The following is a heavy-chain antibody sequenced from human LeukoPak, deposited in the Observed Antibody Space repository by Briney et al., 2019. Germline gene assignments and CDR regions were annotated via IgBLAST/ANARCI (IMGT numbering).Heavy chain of an antibody. CDR1: GFTFSGSA. CDR3: TRLSAVAAATGTGYYYYMDV. V-gene: IGHV3-73*01. Sequence: GGSLKLSCAASGFTFSGSAMRWVRQASGKGLEWVGRIRSKANSYATAYAASAKGRSTISRDDSKNTAYLQMNSLKTEDTAVYYCTRLSAVAAATGTGYYYYMDVWGKGTTVTVSS. CDR2: IRSKANSYAT. J-gene: IGHJ6*03. D-gene: IGHD1-1*01.